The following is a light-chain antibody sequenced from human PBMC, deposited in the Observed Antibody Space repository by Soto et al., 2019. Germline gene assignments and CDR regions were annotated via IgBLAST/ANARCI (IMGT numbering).Light chain of an antibody. CDR2: EVF. CDR3: CSYTTTNTLG. CDR1: RSDGGGYNY. V-gene: IGLV2-14*01. J-gene: IGLJ3*02. Sequence: QSALPPPASVSGSPGQSITLSCTGTRSDGGGYNYVSWYQQHPGKVPKLMIYEVFRRPSGISSRFSGSKSGNTASLTISGLQAKDEADYYCCSYTTTNTLGFGGGTKLTGL.